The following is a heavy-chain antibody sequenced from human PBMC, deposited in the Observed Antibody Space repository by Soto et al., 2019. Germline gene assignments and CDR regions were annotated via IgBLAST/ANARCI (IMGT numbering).Heavy chain of an antibody. Sequence: QVQLVPSGAEVKKPGSSVKVSCKASVGTFSSYTISWVRQAPGQGLEWMGRIIPILGIANYAQKFHGRVTIAEDKSTSTAYMERSSLRSEDTAVYYGARVVVSGWGHDAFDIWGQGTMVTVSS. CDR1: VGTFSSYT. CDR2: IIPILGIA. J-gene: IGHJ3*02. V-gene: IGHV1-69*02. CDR3: ARVVVSGWGHDAFDI. D-gene: IGHD6-19*01.